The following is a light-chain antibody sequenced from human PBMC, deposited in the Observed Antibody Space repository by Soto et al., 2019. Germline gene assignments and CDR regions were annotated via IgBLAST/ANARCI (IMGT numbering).Light chain of an antibody. Sequence: QSALTQPASVSGSPGQSITISCTGSSSDVGLYNYVSWYQQHPGTAPKLMIYDVNDRPSGVSDRFSGSKSGNTASLTISGLQADDEADYFCSSYTSDTTHVVFGGGTKLTVL. CDR2: DVN. J-gene: IGLJ2*01. V-gene: IGLV2-14*03. CDR3: SSYTSDTTHVV. CDR1: SSDVGLYNY.